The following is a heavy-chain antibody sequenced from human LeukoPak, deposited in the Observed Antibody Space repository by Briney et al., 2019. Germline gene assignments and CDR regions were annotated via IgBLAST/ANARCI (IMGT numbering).Heavy chain of an antibody. Sequence: PSETLSLTCTVSGGSINGYYWSWIRQPPGKGLEWIGYLYYSGSTNYNPSLKSRVTISVDTSKNQFSLKLSSVTAADTAVYYCARHVVQMATMVALDIWGQGTMVTVSS. J-gene: IGHJ3*02. CDR2: LYYSGST. D-gene: IGHD5-24*01. CDR1: GGSINGYY. CDR3: ARHVVQMATMVALDI. V-gene: IGHV4-59*08.